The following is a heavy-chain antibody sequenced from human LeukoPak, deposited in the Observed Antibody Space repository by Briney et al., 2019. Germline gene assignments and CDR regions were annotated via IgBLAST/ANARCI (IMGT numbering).Heavy chain of an antibody. CDR1: GGSFSGYY. J-gene: IGHJ6*02. CDR2: INHSGST. CDR3: ARGPGGMIFGVYGMDV. D-gene: IGHD3-3*01. V-gene: IGHV4-34*01. Sequence: LETLSLTCAVYGGSFSGYYWSWIRQPPGKGLEWIGKINHSGSTNSNPSLKSRVTISLDTSKNQFSLNLRSVTAADTAVYYCARGPGGMIFGVYGMDVWGQGTTVTVS.